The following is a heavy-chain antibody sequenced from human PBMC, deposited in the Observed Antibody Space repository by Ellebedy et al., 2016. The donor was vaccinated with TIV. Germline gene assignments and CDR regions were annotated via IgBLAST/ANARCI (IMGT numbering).Heavy chain of an antibody. CDR3: ARGVEGWDGDGYNC. Sequence: GESLKISCAASGFTFSDYYMSWIRQAPGKGLEWVSYISSSGSTIYYADSVKGRFTISRDNAKNSLYLQMNSLRAEDTAVYYCARGVEGWDGDGYNCWGQGTLVTVSS. J-gene: IGHJ4*02. CDR1: GFTFSDYY. CDR2: ISSSGSTI. V-gene: IGHV3-11*01. D-gene: IGHD5-24*01.